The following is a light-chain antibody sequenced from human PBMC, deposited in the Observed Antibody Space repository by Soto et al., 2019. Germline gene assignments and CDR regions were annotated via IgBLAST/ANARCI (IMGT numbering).Light chain of an antibody. CDR2: DTS. Sequence: EVVMTQSPSGLCVSQSEGSTLSFRSRQGIGDTLAGYQHKPGQTPRLLIYDTSTRATGVPARFSGSRSGTEFTLTINGLQSEDFAVYYCQRYNNWPLTFGGGTKVDIK. J-gene: IGKJ4*01. CDR3: QRYNNWPLT. V-gene: IGKV3-15*01. CDR1: QGIGDT.